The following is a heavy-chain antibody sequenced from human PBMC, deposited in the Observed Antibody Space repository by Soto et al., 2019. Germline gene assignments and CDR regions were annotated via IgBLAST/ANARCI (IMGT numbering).Heavy chain of an antibody. J-gene: IGHJ5*01. CDR3: TRDPAPIGWFDY. V-gene: IGHV3-74*01. CDR2: INSDGSST. CDR1: GFTFSDYW. Sequence: PGGSLRLSCAASGFTFSDYWMHWVRQAPGKGLVWVSRINSDGSSTTYADSVRGRFTISRDNAKNTLYLQMSSLRGEDTAVYYCTRDPAPIGWFDYWGQGTLVTVSS.